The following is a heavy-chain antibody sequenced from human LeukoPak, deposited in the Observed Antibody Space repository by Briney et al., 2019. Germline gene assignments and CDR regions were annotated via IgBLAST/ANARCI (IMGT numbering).Heavy chain of an antibody. Sequence: GGSLRLPCTASGFSFSDFYMTWIRQAPGKGLEWVSYISDRGTTIIYADSVKGRFTISRDNANNSLYLQMNSLRADDTAVYYCATWAFGSRRNEDYWGQGTLVTVSS. CDR1: GFSFSDFY. CDR2: ISDRGTTI. J-gene: IGHJ4*02. D-gene: IGHD3-10*01. CDR3: ATWAFGSRRNEDY. V-gene: IGHV3-11*01.